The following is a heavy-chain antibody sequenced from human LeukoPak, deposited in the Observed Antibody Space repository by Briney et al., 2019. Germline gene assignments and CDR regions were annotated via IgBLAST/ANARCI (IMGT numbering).Heavy chain of an antibody. CDR2: INPAGSDT. D-gene: IGHD2-15*01. CDR3: GRFGYVAAVDL. V-gene: IGHV3-7*01. J-gene: IGHJ4*02. CDR1: GFSFNSYW. Sequence: PGGSLRLSCAASGFSFNSYWMTWVRQTPGRGLEWVANINPAGSDTYYVDPVKGRFTISRDNAKNLVYLRMNSLRAEDTAVYSCGRFGYVAAVDLWGQGTLVTV.